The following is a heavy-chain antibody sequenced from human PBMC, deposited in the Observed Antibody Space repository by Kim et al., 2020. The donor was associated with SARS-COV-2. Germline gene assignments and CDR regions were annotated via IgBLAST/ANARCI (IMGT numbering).Heavy chain of an antibody. CDR3: ARDGDLYSSGKDAFDI. J-gene: IGHJ3*02. D-gene: IGHD6-19*01. CDR1: GFTFSSYA. CDR2: IKQDGNRT. V-gene: IGHV3-7*01. Sequence: GGSLRLSCAASGFTFSSYAMPWVRQAPGKGLEWVANIKQDGNRTYYVDSVKGRFTISRDNAKNSLYLQMNSLRAEDTAVYYCARDGDLYSSGKDAFDIWGQGTMVTVSS.